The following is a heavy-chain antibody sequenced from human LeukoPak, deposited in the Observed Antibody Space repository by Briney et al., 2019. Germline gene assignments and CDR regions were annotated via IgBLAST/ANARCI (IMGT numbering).Heavy chain of an antibody. CDR3: AKDRIAARDWFDP. CDR2: ISGSGGST. D-gene: IGHD6-6*01. Sequence: GGSQRLPCAASGFTFSRHAMIWVRQAPGKGLEWVSAISGSGGSTYYADSVKGRFTISGDNSKNTLYLQMNSLRAEDTAVYYCAKDRIAARDWFDPWGQGTLVSVSS. V-gene: IGHV3-23*01. J-gene: IGHJ5*02. CDR1: GFTFSRHA.